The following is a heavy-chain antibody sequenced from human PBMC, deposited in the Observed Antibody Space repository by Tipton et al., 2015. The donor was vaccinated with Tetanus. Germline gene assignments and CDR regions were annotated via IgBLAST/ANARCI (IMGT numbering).Heavy chain of an antibody. CDR2: INHSGST. CDR3: ARGPHVVVVAATEGDWYFDL. CDR1: GGSISSYY. D-gene: IGHD2-15*01. J-gene: IGHJ2*01. Sequence: TLSLTCTVSGGSISSYYWSWIRQPPGKGLEWIGEINHSGSTNYNPSLKSRVTISVDTSKNQFSLKLSSVTAADTAVYYCARGPHVVVVAATEGDWYFDLWGRGTLVTVSS. V-gene: IGHV4-34*01.